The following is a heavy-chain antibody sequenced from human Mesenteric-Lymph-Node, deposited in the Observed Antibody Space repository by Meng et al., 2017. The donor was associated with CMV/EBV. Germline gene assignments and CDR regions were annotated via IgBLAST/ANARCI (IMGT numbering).Heavy chain of an antibody. J-gene: IGHJ5*02. CDR2: ITTSGNDR. D-gene: IGHD3-16*01. Sequence: GESLKISCAASGFSFSDYYMSWIRQAPGKGLEWISYITTSGNDRYYRDSVKGRFTISRDNAKKSMYLQMDSLRADDTAVYYCARDVNYDYSTGFRTPGVGWFDPWGQGTLVTVSS. V-gene: IGHV3-11*04. CDR1: GFSFSDYY. CDR3: ARDVNYDYSTGFRTPGVGWFDP.